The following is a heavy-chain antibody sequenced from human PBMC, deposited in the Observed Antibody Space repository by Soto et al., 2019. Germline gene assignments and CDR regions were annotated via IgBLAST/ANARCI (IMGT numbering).Heavy chain of an antibody. Sequence: GGSLRLSCAASAFTFSNYAMNWVRQAPGKGLEWVSVISGSGGSASYADSVQGRFTISRDNSKNTLYLQMNSLSAEDTAIYYCVREDSAWDSRGSFDFWGRGTMVTVSS. CDR3: VREDSAWDSRGSFDF. CDR1: AFTFSNYA. V-gene: IGHV3-23*01. CDR2: ISGSGGSA. J-gene: IGHJ3*01. D-gene: IGHD6-19*01.